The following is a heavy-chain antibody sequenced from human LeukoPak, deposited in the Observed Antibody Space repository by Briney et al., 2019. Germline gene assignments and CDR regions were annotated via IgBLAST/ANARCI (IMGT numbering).Heavy chain of an antibody. J-gene: IGHJ3*02. CDR2: INSDGSSI. Sequence: PGGSLRLSFAASGFTFSSYWMHWVRHAPGKGLVWVSRINSDGSSISYADSVKGRFTISRDNAKNTLYLQMNSLTAEDTAVYHCARDAIFGDAFDIWGQGTMVTVSS. CDR1: GFTFSSYW. V-gene: IGHV3-74*01. D-gene: IGHD3-3*02. CDR3: ARDAIFGDAFDI.